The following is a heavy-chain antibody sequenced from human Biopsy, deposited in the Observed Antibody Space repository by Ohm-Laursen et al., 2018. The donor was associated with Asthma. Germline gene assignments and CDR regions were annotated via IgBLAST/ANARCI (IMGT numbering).Heavy chain of an antibody. CDR1: GYTFTAND. J-gene: IGHJ4*02. V-gene: IGHV1-2*02. CDR3: ARRGITGTTLDY. CDR2: INPRTGGI. D-gene: IGHD1-7*01. Sequence: GASVKVSCKVSGYTFTANDVHWVRQAPGQGLEWMGWINPRTGGITYAPRFHDRVTMTRDTSTSTVYLELRSLTSDDAAVYYCARRGITGTTLDYWGQGTLVTVSS.